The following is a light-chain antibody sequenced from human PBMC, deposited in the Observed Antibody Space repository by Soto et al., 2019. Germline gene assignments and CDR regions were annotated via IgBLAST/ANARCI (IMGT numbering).Light chain of an antibody. Sequence: QRTQSPSTLSAAVGDRVTIACRASQSIIGCLSWYKQKPGKAPKLLIYDASSLESGVPSRFSGSGSGTEFTLTISSLQPDDFATYYCQQYNSYRTFGQGTKVDIK. CDR3: QQYNSYRT. CDR2: DAS. J-gene: IGKJ1*01. CDR1: QSIIGC. V-gene: IGKV1-5*01.